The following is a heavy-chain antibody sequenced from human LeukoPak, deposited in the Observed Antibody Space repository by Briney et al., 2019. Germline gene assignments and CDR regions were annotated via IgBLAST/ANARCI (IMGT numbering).Heavy chain of an antibody. J-gene: IGHJ4*02. V-gene: IGHV4-39*01. CDR2: IYYSGST. CDR1: GVSISSSSYY. CDR3: ARLRDYDFWSGYPTNFDY. D-gene: IGHD3-3*01. Sequence: PSETLSLTCTVSGVSISSSSYYWGWIRQPPGKGLEWIGSIYYSGSTYYNPSLKSRVTISVDTSKNQFSLMLRSVTAADTAVYNCARLRDYDFWSGYPTNFDYWGQGTLVTVSS.